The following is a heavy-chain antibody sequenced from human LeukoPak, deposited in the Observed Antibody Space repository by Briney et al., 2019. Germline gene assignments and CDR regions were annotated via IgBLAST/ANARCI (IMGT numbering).Heavy chain of an antibody. CDR3: ARSNQADDY. V-gene: IGHV3-74*01. CDR2: INPGGSSI. D-gene: IGHD1-14*01. CDR1: GFTFSSYW. J-gene: IGHJ4*02. Sequence: GRSLRLSCAASGFTFSSYWMHWVRQVPGKGLVWVARINPGGSSITYADSVKGRFTISRDNAKNTLYLQMDSLRAEDTGVYYCARSNQADDYWGQGTLVAVSS.